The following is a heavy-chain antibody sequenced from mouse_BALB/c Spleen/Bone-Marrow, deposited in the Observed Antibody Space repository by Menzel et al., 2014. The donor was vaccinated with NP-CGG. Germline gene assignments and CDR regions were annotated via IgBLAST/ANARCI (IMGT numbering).Heavy chain of an antibody. J-gene: IGHJ2*01. Sequence: VKLVESGPGLVAPSQSLSIPCTVSGFSLTNYGLHWVRQPPGKGLEWLGVIWAGGSTNYNSALMSRLSISKDNSKSQVFLKMHSLQTDDTAMYYCARDRNSLLRLRYFDFWGQGTTLTVSS. CDR1: GFSLTNYG. CDR3: ARDRNSLLRLRYFDF. V-gene: IGHV2-9*02. D-gene: IGHD1-2*01. CDR2: IWAGGST.